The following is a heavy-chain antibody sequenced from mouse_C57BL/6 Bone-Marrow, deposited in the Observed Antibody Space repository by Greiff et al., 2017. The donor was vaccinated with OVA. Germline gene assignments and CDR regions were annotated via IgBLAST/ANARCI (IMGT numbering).Heavy chain of an antibody. CDR2: IDPSDSYT. J-gene: IGHJ2*01. V-gene: IGHV1-50*01. Sequence: VQLQQSGAELVKPGASVKLSCKASGYTFTSYWMQWVKQRPGQGLEWIGEIDPSDSYTNYNQKFKGKATLTVDTSSSTAYMQLSSLTSEDSAVYYCAREECYSSLDYCGQGTALTVSS. D-gene: IGHD2-5*01. CDR3: AREECYSSLDY. CDR1: GYTFTSYW.